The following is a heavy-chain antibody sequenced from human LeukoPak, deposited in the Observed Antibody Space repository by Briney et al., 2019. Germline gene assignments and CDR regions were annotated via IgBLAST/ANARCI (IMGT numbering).Heavy chain of an antibody. D-gene: IGHD3-22*01. Sequence: GGSLRLSCAASGFTFSNAWMSWVRQAPGKGLEWVGRIKSKTDGGTTDYAAPVKGRFTISRDDSKNTLYLQMNSLKTEDTAVYYCTTEPIPMIVVVNDAFDIWGQGTMVTVSS. J-gene: IGHJ3*02. V-gene: IGHV3-15*01. CDR2: IKSKTDGGTT. CDR1: GFTFSNAW. CDR3: TTEPIPMIVVVNDAFDI.